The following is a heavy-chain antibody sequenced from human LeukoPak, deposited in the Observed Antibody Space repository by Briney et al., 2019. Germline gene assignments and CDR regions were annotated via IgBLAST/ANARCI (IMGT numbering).Heavy chain of an antibody. CDR3: AKEIDGFDV. J-gene: IGHJ3*01. Sequence: GGSLGLSCAASGFTFSNYWMHWVRQGPGMGLVWVSSIRFDGGDTAYADFAKGRFTISRDNAKNTMFLQMNNLRAEDTAVYYCAKEIDGFDVWGQGTLVTVSS. CDR2: IRFDGGDT. CDR1: GFTFSNYW. V-gene: IGHV3-74*01.